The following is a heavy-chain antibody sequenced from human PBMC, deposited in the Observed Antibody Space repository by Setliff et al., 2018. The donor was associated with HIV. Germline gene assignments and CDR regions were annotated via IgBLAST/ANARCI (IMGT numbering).Heavy chain of an antibody. CDR3: ARDQSVAGPTTSDY. CDR2: IYYTGTT. D-gene: IGHD2-15*01. V-gene: IGHV4-59*12. CDR1: RGSISRYY. Sequence: PSETLSLTCTVSRGSISRYYWSWIRQPPGKGLEWIGYIYYTGTTKYNPSLKSRVTMSVDNAKNTLFLQMNSLRAEDTGVYYCARDQSVAGPTTSDYWGQGTLVTVSS. J-gene: IGHJ4*02.